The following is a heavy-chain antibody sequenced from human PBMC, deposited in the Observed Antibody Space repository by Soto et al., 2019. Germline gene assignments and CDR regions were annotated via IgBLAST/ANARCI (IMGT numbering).Heavy chain of an antibody. CDR2: IYYSGST. J-gene: IGHJ4*02. CDR1: GGSISSSSYY. V-gene: IGHV4-39*01. Sequence: SETLSLTCTVSGGSISSSSYYWGWIRQPPGKGLEWIGSIYYSGSTYYNPSLKSRVTISVDTSKNQFSLKLSSVTAADTAVYYCARLLLDSSSSPFDYWGQGTLVTVSS. CDR3: ARLLLDSSSSPFDY. D-gene: IGHD6-6*01.